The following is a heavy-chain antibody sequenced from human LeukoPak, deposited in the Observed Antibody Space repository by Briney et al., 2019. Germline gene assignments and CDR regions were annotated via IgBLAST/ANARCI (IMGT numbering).Heavy chain of an antibody. CDR2: IRSKIEGGTT. J-gene: IGHJ4*02. V-gene: IGHV3-15*01. Sequence: PGGSLRLSCAASGFTFSNYWMNWVRQAPGKGLEWVGRIRSKIEGGTTDFAAPVKGRFTISRDDSKNTLYLQMNGLKTEDTAVYYCTTYNSDWYSSDYWGQGTLVSVSS. CDR1: GFTFSNYW. CDR3: TTYNSDWYSSDY. D-gene: IGHD6-19*01.